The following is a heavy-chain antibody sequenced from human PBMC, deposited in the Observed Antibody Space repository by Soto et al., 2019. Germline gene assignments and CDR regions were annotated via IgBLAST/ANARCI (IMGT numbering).Heavy chain of an antibody. D-gene: IGHD3-22*01. CDR1: GFTFSSYG. J-gene: IGHJ4*02. Sequence: PGGSLRLSCAVSGFTFSSYGMNWVRQAPGKGLEWVAAIYYDGSNKYYADSVRGRFTISRDNFKNTLYLHMNSLRAEDTAVYYCARDSKDDSSGYYAGFDYWGQGT. CDR3: ARDSKDDSSGYYAGFDY. V-gene: IGHV3-33*01. CDR2: IYYDGSNK.